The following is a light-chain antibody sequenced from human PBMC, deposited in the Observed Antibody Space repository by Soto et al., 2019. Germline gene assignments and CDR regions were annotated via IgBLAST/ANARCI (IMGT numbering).Light chain of an antibody. CDR3: QQYESYSPLT. J-gene: IGKJ4*01. CDR1: QSIRSW. CDR2: DAY. V-gene: IGKV1-5*01. Sequence: DIQMTQSPSILSASVGDRVTITCRASQSIRSWLAWYQQTPGKAPKLLIYDAYSLESGVPSRFSGRRSGTEFTLTIAGLQPEDFATYYCQQYESYSPLTCGGGTKVDIK.